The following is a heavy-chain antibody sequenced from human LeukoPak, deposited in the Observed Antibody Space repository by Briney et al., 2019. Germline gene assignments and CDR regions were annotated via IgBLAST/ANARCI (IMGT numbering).Heavy chain of an antibody. CDR2: IIPIFGTA. J-gene: IGHJ4*02. Sequence: SVKVSCKASGYTFTRYDINWVRQAAGQGLEWMGGIIPIFGTANYAQKFQGRVTITADESTSTAYMELSSLRSEDTAVYYCARAYDSSGGGFDYWGQGTLVTVSS. V-gene: IGHV1-69*13. D-gene: IGHD3-22*01. CDR3: ARAYDSSGGGFDY. CDR1: GYTFTRYD.